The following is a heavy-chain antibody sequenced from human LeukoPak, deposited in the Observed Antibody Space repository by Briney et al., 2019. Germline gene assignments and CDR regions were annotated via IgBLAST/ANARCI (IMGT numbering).Heavy chain of an antibody. D-gene: IGHD3-10*01. V-gene: IGHV1-69*04. CDR1: GGTFSSYA. CDR3: ARDPAYYYGSGSYYNY. Sequence: SVKVSCKASGGTFSSYAISWVRQAPGQGLEWMGRIIPILGIANHAQKFQGRVTITADKSTSTAYMELSSLRSEDTAVYYCARDPAYYYGSGSYYNYWGQGTLVTVSS. CDR2: IIPILGIA. J-gene: IGHJ4*02.